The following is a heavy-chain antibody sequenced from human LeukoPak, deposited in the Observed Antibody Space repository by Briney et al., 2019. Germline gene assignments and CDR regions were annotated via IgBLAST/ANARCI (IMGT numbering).Heavy chain of an antibody. CDR2: IKQDGSEK. J-gene: IGHJ4*02. Sequence: PGGSLRLSCAASGFTFSSFWMSWVRQAPGKGLEWVANIKQDGSEKYYVDSVKGRFTISRDNAKNSLYLHLNSLRAEDTAVYYCAKTPAYCSSTSCSETFNWGQGTLVTVSS. V-gene: IGHV3-7*01. CDR3: AKTPAYCSSTSCSETFN. D-gene: IGHD2-2*01. CDR1: GFTFSSFW.